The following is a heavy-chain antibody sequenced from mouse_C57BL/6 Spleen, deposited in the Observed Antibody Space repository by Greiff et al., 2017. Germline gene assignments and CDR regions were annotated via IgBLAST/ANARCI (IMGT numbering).Heavy chain of an antibody. D-gene: IGHD2-2*01. CDR1: GFSLTSYG. CDR3: ARHGDYGYRTYAMDY. V-gene: IGHV2-6-1*01. J-gene: IGHJ4*01. Sequence: VKLMESGPGLVAPSQSLSITCTVSGFSLTSYGVHWVRQPPGKGLEWLVVIWSDGSTTYNSALKSRLSISKDNSKSQVFLKMNSLQTDDTAMYYCARHGDYGYRTYAMDYWGQGTSVTVSS. CDR2: IWSDGST.